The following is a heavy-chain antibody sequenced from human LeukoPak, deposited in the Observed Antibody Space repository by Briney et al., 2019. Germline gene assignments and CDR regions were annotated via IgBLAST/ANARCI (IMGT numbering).Heavy chain of an antibody. CDR1: GGSFSDYY. D-gene: IGHD3-10*01. CDR2: INHRGNT. Sequence: SETLSLTCAVYGGSFSDYYWSWIRQPPGMGLEYIGEINHRGNTNYNPSLKSRVTISADMSKNQFSLNLSPVTAADTAVYYCERGDRGVSAARPFKPGNWFDPWGQGTLVTVSP. J-gene: IGHJ5*02. CDR3: ERGDRGVSAARPFKPGNWFDP. V-gene: IGHV4-34*01.